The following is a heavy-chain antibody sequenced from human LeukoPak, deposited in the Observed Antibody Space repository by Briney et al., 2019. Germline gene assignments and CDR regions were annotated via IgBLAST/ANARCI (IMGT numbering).Heavy chain of an antibody. CDR2: ISYDGSNK. V-gene: IGHV3-30*04. CDR1: GFTFSSYA. CDR3: ARDGGYSSGWTEAYYYYGMDV. Sequence: GGSLRLSCAASGFTFSSYAMSWVRQAPGKGLEWVAVISYDGSNKYYADSVKGRFTISRDNSKNTLYLQMNSLRAEDTAVYYCARDGGYSSGWTEAYYYYGMDVWGQGTTVTVSS. J-gene: IGHJ6*02. D-gene: IGHD6-19*01.